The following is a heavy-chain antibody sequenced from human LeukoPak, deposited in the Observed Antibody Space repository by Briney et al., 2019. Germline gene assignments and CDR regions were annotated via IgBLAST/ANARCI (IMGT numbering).Heavy chain of an antibody. D-gene: IGHD4-23*01. CDR1: GYTFTGYY. CDR3: ASETTVGGGEGLSVAFDI. J-gene: IGHJ3*02. CDR2: INPNSGGT. Sequence: GASVTVSCTASGYTFTGYYMHWVRQAPGQGLEWMGWINPNSGGTNYAQKFQGRVTMTRDTSISTAYMELSRLRSDDTAVYYCASETTVGGGEGLSVAFDIWGQGTMVTVSS. V-gene: IGHV1-2*02.